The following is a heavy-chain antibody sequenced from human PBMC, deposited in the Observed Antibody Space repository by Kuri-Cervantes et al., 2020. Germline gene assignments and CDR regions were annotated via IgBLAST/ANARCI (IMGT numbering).Heavy chain of an antibody. J-gene: IGHJ5*02. Sequence: GGSLRLSCAASGFNFSDYYINWIRQAPGKGLEWVSYMSSSGSSRFFADSVKGRFTISRDNAKNSLYLQMNSLRAEDTAVYYCARELSQTQNYYDRPLNWFDPWGQGTLVTVSS. D-gene: IGHD3-22*01. CDR1: GFNFSDYY. CDR2: MSSSGSSR. CDR3: ARELSQTQNYYDRPLNWFDP. V-gene: IGHV3-11*04.